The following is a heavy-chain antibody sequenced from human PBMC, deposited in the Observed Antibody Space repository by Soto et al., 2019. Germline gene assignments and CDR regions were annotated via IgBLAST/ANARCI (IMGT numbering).Heavy chain of an antibody. V-gene: IGHV3-23*01. Sequence: EVQLFESGGGLVQPGGSLRLSCAASGCTFSSYGMSWVRQAPGKGLECVSAISGSGGSTYYAVSVKGRFTIYRDNSKTTLYLQMNSLRAEDTAVYYCAKDKPLGTGTTKNTKFDYWGQGTLVTVSS. CDR3: AKDKPLGTGTTKNTKFDY. CDR1: GCTFSSYG. CDR2: ISGSGGST. J-gene: IGHJ4*02. D-gene: IGHD1-7*01.